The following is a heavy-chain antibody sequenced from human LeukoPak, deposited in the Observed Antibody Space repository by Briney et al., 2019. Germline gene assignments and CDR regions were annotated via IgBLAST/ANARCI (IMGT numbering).Heavy chain of an antibody. D-gene: IGHD4-23*01. CDR3: ASTTVVTPDAFDI. V-gene: IGHV3-7*01. CDR2: IKQDGSEK. J-gene: IGHJ3*02. Sequence: PGGSLRLSCAASGFTFSSYWMSWVRQAPGKGLEWVANIKQDGSEKYYVDSVKGRFTISRDNAKNSLYLQMNSLRAEDTAVYYCASTTVVTPDAFDIWGQGTMVTVSS. CDR1: GFTFSSYW.